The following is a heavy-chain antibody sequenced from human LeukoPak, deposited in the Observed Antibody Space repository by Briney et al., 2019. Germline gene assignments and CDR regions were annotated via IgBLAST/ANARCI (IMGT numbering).Heavy chain of an antibody. V-gene: IGHV4-39*01. J-gene: IGHJ4*02. CDR3: ASSISYEDIVVVVAPRD. CDR1: GGSISSSSYY. D-gene: IGHD2-15*01. Sequence: SETLSLTCTVSGGSISSSSYYWGWIRQPPGKGLEWIGSIYYSGSTYYNPSLKSRVTISVDTSKNQFSLKLSSVTAADTAVYYCASSISYEDIVVVVAPRDWGQGTLVTVSS. CDR2: IYYSGST.